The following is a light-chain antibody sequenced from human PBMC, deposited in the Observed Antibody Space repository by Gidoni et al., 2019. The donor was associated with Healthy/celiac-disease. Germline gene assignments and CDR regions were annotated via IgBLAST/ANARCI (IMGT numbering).Light chain of an antibody. V-gene: IGKV3-20*01. J-gene: IGKJ2*01. CDR3: QQYGSSPTYT. CDR2: GAS. Sequence: IVLTQSPGTLSLSPGERATLSCRASQSASSSYLAWYQQKPGQAPRLLIYGASSRATGIPDRFSGSGSGTDFTLTISRLEPEDFAVYYCQQYGSSPTYTFGQGTKLEIK. CDR1: QSASSSY.